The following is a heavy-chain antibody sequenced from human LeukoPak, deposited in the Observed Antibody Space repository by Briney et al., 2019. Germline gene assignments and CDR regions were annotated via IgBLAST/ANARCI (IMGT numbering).Heavy chain of an antibody. Sequence: SVKVSCKASGGTFSSYAISWVRQAPGQGLEWMGRIIPILGIANYAQKFQGRVTMTRDTSTSTVYMELSSLRSEDTAVYYCARDRDGGYCSGGNCYSGGWFDPWGQGTLVTVSS. D-gene: IGHD2-15*01. CDR3: ARDRDGGYCSGGNCYSGGWFDP. V-gene: IGHV1-69*04. CDR1: GGTFSSYA. J-gene: IGHJ5*02. CDR2: IIPILGIA.